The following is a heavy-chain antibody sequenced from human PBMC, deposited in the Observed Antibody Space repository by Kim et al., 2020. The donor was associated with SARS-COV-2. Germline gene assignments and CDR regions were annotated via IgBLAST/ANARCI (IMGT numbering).Heavy chain of an antibody. D-gene: IGHD3-9*01. CDR3: ARVERTGYYFDY. J-gene: IGHJ4*02. V-gene: IGHV3-23*01. Sequence: YYADSVKGRCSISRDNSKNTLYLQMNSLRAEDTAVYYCARVERTGYYFDYWGQGTLVTVSS.